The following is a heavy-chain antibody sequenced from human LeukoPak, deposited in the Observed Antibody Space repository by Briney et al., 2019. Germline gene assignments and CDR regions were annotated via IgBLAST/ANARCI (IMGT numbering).Heavy chain of an antibody. J-gene: IGHJ4*02. CDR3: ARDPLRRFDY. Sequence: GWSLRLSRVASGFTLSSYWMSWVRQAPGKGLEWVATVKDDGSEKYYVDSVKGRFSISRDNGKNSLYLQMDSLRVEDTAVYYCARDPLRRFDYWGEGSLVAVCS. CDR1: GFTLSSYW. CDR2: VKDDGSEK. V-gene: IGHV3-7*01.